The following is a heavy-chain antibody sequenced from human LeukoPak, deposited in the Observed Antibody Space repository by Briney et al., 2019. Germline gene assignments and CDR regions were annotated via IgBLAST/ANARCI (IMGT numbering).Heavy chain of an antibody. CDR3: ATDRRDYDYDISGDAFDI. Sequence: ASVKVSCKASGYTFTGYYMHWVRQAPGQGLEWMGWINPNSGGTNYAQKFQGRVTMTRDTSISTAYMELSSLRSEDTAVYYCATDRRDYDYDISGDAFDIWGQGTMVTVSS. CDR2: INPNSGGT. V-gene: IGHV1-2*02. CDR1: GYTFTGYY. D-gene: IGHD3-22*01. J-gene: IGHJ3*02.